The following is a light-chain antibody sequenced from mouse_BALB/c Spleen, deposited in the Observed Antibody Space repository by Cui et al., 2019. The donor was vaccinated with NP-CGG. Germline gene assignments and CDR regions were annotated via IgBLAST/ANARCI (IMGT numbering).Light chain of an antibody. CDR3: ALWYSNHWV. Sequence: QPVVTQESPPTTSSGETVTLTCRSSTGAVTTSNYANWVQEKPDHLFTGLIGGTNNRAPGVPARFSGSLIGDKAALTITGAQTEDEAIYFCALWYSNHWVFGGGTKLTVL. J-gene: IGLJ1*01. CDR2: GTN. V-gene: IGLV1*01. CDR1: TGAVTTSNY.